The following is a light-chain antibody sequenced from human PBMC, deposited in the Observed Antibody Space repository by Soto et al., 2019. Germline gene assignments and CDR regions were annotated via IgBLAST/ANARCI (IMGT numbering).Light chain of an antibody. Sequence: DVQMTQSPSSLSASSGDRVTISCRASQVIHNYLAWYQQKPGKPPKLLFYGELTVQSGVPSRFTASGYGTDFTLTISSLQPEDVATYYCQKYNNGLRTFGGATTVEIK. CDR3: QKYNNGLRT. J-gene: IGKJ4*01. CDR1: QVIHNY. CDR2: GEL. V-gene: IGKV1-27*01.